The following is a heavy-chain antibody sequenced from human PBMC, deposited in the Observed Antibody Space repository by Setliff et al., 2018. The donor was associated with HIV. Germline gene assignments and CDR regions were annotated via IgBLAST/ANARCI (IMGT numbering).Heavy chain of an antibody. V-gene: IGHV1-69*05. CDR2: VIPMYNTE. CDR1: GGTFTT. CDR3: ARGVPLLPPNF. Sequence: SVKVSCKASGGTFTTITWVRQAPGQGLEWMGGVIPMYNTETYAQKFQDRITITTDESTSTSYMELRSLRSEDTAIYYCARGVPLLPPNFWGQGTLVTVSS. D-gene: IGHD2-15*01. J-gene: IGHJ4*02.